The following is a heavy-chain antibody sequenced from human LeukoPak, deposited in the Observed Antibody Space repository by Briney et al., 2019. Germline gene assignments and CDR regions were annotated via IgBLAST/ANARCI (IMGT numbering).Heavy chain of an antibody. CDR3: ARVSDLDYYDSSDPNWFDP. CDR1: GGTFSSYA. Sequence: SVKVSCKASGGTFSSYAISWVRQAPGQGLEWMGRIIPIFGIANYAQKFQGRVTITADKSTSTAYMELSSLRSEDTAVYYCARVSDLDYYDSSDPNWFDPWGQGTLVTVSS. CDR2: IIPIFGIA. V-gene: IGHV1-69*04. D-gene: IGHD3-22*01. J-gene: IGHJ5*02.